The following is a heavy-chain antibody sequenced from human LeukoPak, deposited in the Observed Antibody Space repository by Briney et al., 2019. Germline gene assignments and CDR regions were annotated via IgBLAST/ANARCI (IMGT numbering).Heavy chain of an antibody. Sequence: PGGSLRLSCAASGFTFSTYWMHWVRQAPGEGLVWVSRINPDGSTTSYADSVKGRFTISRDNTKNTLYLQMNSLRAEDTAVYYCASLDAFDIWGQGTMVTVSS. CDR3: ASLDAFDI. CDR1: GFTFSTYW. CDR2: INPDGSTT. J-gene: IGHJ3*02. V-gene: IGHV3-74*01.